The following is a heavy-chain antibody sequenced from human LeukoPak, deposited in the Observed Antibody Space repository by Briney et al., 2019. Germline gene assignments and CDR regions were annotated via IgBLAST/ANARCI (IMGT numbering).Heavy chain of an antibody. D-gene: IGHD3-3*01. V-gene: IGHV4-61*02. J-gene: IGHJ4*02. CDR2: IYTSGST. CDR3: ARAEGYDFWSGYFRFGSFDY. Sequence: SETLSLTCTVSGGSISSGSYYWRWLRQPAGKGLEWIGRIYTSGSTNYNPSLKSRVTISVDTSKNQFSLKLSSVTAADTAVYYCARAEGYDFWSGYFRFGSFDYWGQGTLVTVSS. CDR1: GGSISSGSYY.